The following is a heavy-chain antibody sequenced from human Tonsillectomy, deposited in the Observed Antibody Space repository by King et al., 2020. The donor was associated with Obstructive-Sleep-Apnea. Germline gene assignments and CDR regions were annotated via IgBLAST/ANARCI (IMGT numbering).Heavy chain of an antibody. CDR3: ARVVPHSYYDSSGYYADY. D-gene: IGHD3-22*01. Sequence: VQLQESGPGLVKPSQTLSLTCAVSGGSISSGGYSWSLIRQPPGNGLEWIGYIYYSGSTDYSPTLTSRVAISVDTSKNQLSLKLSSMTAADTAVYYCARVVPHSYYDSSGYYADYWGQGTLVTVSS. CDR1: GGSISSGGYS. V-gene: IGHV4-30-4*07. CDR2: IYYSGST. J-gene: IGHJ4*02.